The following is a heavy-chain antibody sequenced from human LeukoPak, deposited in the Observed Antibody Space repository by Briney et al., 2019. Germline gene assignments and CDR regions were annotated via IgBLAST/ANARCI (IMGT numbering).Heavy chain of an antibody. J-gene: IGHJ4*02. D-gene: IGHD1-1*01. V-gene: IGHV4-34*01. CDR3: ARCTTGRTFGSLRGIKRSREIDY. CDR1: GGSFSSYY. Sequence: SETLSLTCAVYGGSFSSYYWSWIRQPPGKGLEWIGEINHSGSTSYKPSLKSRVTISLDTSKNQFSLRLSSVTAADTAVYYCARCTTGRTFGSLRGIKRSREIDYWGQGTLVTVSS. CDR2: INHSGST.